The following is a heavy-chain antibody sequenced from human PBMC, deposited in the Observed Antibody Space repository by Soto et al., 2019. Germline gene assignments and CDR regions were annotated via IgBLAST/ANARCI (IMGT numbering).Heavy chain of an antibody. CDR1: GFTFSDSY. CDR2: ISNTGSTT. CDR3: ARGRGSAWSIDY. D-gene: IGHD6-19*01. V-gene: IGHV3-11*01. Sequence: QVQVVESGGGLVKPGGSLRLSCAASGFTFSDSYMSWIRQAPGKGLEWVSYISNTGSTTNYADSVKGRFTISRDNTKNSLYLQMDSLRAEDTAVSYCARGRGSAWSIDYWGQGTLVTVSS. J-gene: IGHJ4*02.